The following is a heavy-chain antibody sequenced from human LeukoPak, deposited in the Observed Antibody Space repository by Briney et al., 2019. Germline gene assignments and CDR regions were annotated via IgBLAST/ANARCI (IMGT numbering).Heavy chain of an antibody. D-gene: IGHD3-3*01. CDR3: ARGNYDFWSGSNSYYFDY. CDR2: IYHSGST. J-gene: IGHJ4*02. V-gene: IGHV4-38-2*01. CDR1: GYSISSGYY. Sequence: PSETLSLTCAVSGYSISSGYYWGWIRPPPGKGLEWIGSIYHSGSTYYNPSLKSRVTISVDTSKNQFSLKLSSVTAADTAVYYCARGNYDFWSGSNSYYFDYWGQGTLVTVSS.